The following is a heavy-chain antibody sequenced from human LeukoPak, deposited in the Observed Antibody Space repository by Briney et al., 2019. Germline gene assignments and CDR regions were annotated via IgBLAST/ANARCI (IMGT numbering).Heavy chain of an antibody. V-gene: IGHV3-23*01. Sequence: GGSLRLSCAASGFTFSSYAMSRVRQAPGKGLEWVSGISGSGGSTNYADSVKGRFTISRDNSKNTLYLQMNSLRAEDTAVYYCAKDYDYVWGSPGTIFDYWGQGTLVTVSS. CDR2: ISGSGGST. J-gene: IGHJ4*02. D-gene: IGHD3-16*01. CDR1: GFTFSSYA. CDR3: AKDYDYVWGSPGTIFDY.